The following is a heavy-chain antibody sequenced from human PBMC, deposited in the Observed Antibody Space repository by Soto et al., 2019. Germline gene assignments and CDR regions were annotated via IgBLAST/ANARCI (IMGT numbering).Heavy chain of an antibody. D-gene: IGHD6-19*01. Sequence: QVQLQQSGPGLVKPSQTLSLTCAISGDSVSSNSAAWNWIRQSPSRGLEWLGRTYYRSKWYNDYAVSVKSRITNNPDTSKNQFSLQLNSVTPEDTAVYYCARELHGGSGWGGYYYGMDVWGQGTTVTVSS. CDR2: TYYRSKWYN. CDR1: GDSVSSNSAA. CDR3: ARELHGGSGWGGYYYGMDV. J-gene: IGHJ6*02. V-gene: IGHV6-1*01.